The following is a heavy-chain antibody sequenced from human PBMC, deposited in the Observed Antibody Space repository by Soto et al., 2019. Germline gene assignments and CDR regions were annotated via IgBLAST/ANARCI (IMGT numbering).Heavy chain of an antibody. CDR2: IYHSGST. J-gene: IGHJ6*02. CDR1: GGSISSGGYS. D-gene: IGHD2-2*01. Sequence: SETLSLTCAVSGGSISSGGYSWSWIRQPPGKGLEWIGYIYHSGSTYYNPSLKSRVTISVDRSKNQFSLKLSSVTAADTAVYYCARSPLVGYCSSTSCSPPDYYYYGMDVWGQGTTVTVSS. V-gene: IGHV4-30-2*01. CDR3: ARSPLVGYCSSTSCSPPDYYYYGMDV.